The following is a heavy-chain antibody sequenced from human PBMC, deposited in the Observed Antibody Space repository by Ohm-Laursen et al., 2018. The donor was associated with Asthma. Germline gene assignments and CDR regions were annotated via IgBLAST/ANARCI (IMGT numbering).Heavy chain of an antibody. Sequence: SLRLSCAASGYTFSRYSIHWVRQAPGKGLEWVAVISYDGSNKYYADSVKGRFTISRDNSKNTLYLQMNSLRAEDTAVYYCAKDGYSSSANLDSWGQGTLVTVSS. V-gene: IGHV3-30*18. J-gene: IGHJ4*02. D-gene: IGHD6-13*01. CDR2: ISYDGSNK. CDR3: AKDGYSSSANLDS. CDR1: GYTFSRYS.